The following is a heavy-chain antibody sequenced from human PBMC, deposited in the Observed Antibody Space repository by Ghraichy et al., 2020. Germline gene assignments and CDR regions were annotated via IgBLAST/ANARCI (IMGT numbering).Heavy chain of an antibody. Sequence: SETLSLTCAVYGGSFSGYYWSWIRQPPGKGLEWIGEINHSGSTNYNPSLKSRVTISVDTSKNQFSLKLSSVTAADTAVYYCARASSSSWYYWGQGTLVTVSS. CDR1: GGSFSGYY. CDR2: INHSGST. CDR3: ARASSSSWYY. V-gene: IGHV4-34*01. J-gene: IGHJ4*02. D-gene: IGHD6-13*01.